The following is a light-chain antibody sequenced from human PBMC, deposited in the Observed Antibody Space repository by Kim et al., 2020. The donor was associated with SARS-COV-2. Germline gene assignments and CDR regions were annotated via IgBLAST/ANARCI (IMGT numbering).Light chain of an antibody. CDR1: SSDVGGYNY. J-gene: IGLJ2*01. CDR3: SSYTSSSTLVV. V-gene: IGLV2-14*03. CDR2: DVS. Sequence: SITISCTGTSSDVGGYNYGSWYQQHPGKAPKLMIYDVSNRPSGVSNRFSGSKSGNTASLTISGLQAEDEADYYCSSYTSSSTLVVFGGGTKLTVL.